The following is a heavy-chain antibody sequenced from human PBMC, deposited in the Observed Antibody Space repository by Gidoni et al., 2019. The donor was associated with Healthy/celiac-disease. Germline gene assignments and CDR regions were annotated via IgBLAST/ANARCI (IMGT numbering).Heavy chain of an antibody. CDR3: ARDTVGDQLPAYYYYGMDV. J-gene: IGHJ6*02. Sequence: TYYNPSLKSRVTISVDTSKNQFSLKLSSVTAADTAVYYCARDTVGDQLPAYYYYGMDVWGQGTTVTVSS. CDR2: T. D-gene: IGHD2-2*01. V-gene: IGHV4-30-2*04.